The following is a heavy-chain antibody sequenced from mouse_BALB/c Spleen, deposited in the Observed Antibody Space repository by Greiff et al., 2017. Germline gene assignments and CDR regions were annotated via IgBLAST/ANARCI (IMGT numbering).Heavy chain of an antibody. J-gene: IGHJ4*01. CDR1: GYTFTSYT. Sequence: QVQLQQSGAELARPGASVKMSCKASGYTFTSYTMHWVKQRPGQGLEWIGYINPSSGYTNYNQKFKDKATLTADKSSSTAYMQLSSLTSEDSAVYYCAGGGDPHYAMDYWGQGTSVTVSS. V-gene: IGHV1-4*01. CDR3: AGGGDPHYAMDY. CDR2: INPSSGYT.